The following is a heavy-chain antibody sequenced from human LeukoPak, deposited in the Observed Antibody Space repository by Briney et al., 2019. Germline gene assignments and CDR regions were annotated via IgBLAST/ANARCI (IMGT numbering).Heavy chain of an antibody. CDR3: ARGRGRGATSLQSNWFDP. J-gene: IGHJ5*02. CDR1: GGSFSGYY. Sequence: PETLSLTCAVSGGSFSGYYSCWVRHPPGKGPGWVWEVNNSGNTNYNPSLDTRVTISVDTTKNQFSLQLSSVTAADTAVYYCARGRGRGATSLQSNWFDPWGQGTLVTVSS. CDR2: VNNSGNT. D-gene: IGHD1-26*01. V-gene: IGHV4-34*01.